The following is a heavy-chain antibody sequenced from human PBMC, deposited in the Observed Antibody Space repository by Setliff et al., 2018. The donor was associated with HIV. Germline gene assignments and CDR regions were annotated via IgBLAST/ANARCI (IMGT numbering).Heavy chain of an antibody. Sequence: NPSETLSLTCAVYGGSFSGYYWTWIRQVPGKGLEWVAYIDSSGDYTNYVKSVEGRFTISRDNAKNSLFLQMNSLRAEDTAVYYCVRGYYGSDLQNAMDVWGQGTTVTSP. CDR2: IDSSGDYT. CDR3: VRGYYGSDLQNAMDV. D-gene: IGHD3-10*01. J-gene: IGHJ6*02. V-gene: IGHV3-11*06. CDR1: GGSFSGYY.